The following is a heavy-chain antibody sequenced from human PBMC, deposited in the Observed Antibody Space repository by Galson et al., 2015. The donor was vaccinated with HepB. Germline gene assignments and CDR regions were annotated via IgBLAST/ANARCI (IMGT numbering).Heavy chain of an antibody. CDR2: IRSKANSYAT. D-gene: IGHD1-1*01. J-gene: IGHJ5*02. CDR3: TSGYNWNDGWFDP. V-gene: IGHV3-73*01. Sequence: SLRLSCAASGFTFSGSAMHWVRQASGKGLEWVGRIRSKANSYATAYAASVKGRFTISRDDSKNTAYLQMNSLKTEDTAVYYCTSGYNWNDGWFDPWGQGTLVTVS. CDR1: GFTFSGSA.